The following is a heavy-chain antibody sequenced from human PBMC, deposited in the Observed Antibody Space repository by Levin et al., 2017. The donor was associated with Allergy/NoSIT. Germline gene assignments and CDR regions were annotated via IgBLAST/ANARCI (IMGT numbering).Heavy chain of an antibody. CDR1: GYTFTSYA. V-gene: IGHV7-4-1*02. D-gene: IGHD5-12*01. CDR3: AREIILDIVATDLVDAFDI. Sequence: GASVKVSCKASGYTFTSYAMNWVRQAPGQGLEWMGWINTNTGNPTYAQGFTGRFVFSLDTSVSTAYLQISSLKAEDTAVYYCAREIILDIVATDLVDAFDIWGQGTMVTVSS. J-gene: IGHJ3*02. CDR2: INTNTGNP.